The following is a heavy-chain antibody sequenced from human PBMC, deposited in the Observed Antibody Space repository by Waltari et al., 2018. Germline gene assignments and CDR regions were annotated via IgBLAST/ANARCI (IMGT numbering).Heavy chain of an antibody. CDR1: GGSISSSSYY. J-gene: IGHJ5*02. CDR2: IYYSGSN. D-gene: IGHD2-21*01. V-gene: IGHV4-39*07. Sequence: QLQLQESGPGLVKPSETLSLTCTVSGGSISSSSYYWGWIRQPPGKGLEWIGSIYYSGSNYYNPALKSRVTISVDTSKNQFSLKLSSVTAADTAVYYCASLRHIVFENWFDPWGQGTLVTVSS. CDR3: ASLRHIVFENWFDP.